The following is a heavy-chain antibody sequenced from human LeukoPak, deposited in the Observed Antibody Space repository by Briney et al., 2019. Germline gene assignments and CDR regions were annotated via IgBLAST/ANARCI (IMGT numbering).Heavy chain of an antibody. CDR1: GFTFSDYY. V-gene: IGHV3-11*04. Sequence: GGSLRLPCAASGFTFSDYYMSWIRQAPGKGLEWVSYISSSGSTIYYADSVKGRFTISRDNAKNSLYLQMNSLRAEDTAVYYCARDAWIQLFDAFDIWGQGTMVTVSS. CDR3: ARDAWIQLFDAFDI. CDR2: ISSSGSTI. J-gene: IGHJ3*02. D-gene: IGHD5-18*01.